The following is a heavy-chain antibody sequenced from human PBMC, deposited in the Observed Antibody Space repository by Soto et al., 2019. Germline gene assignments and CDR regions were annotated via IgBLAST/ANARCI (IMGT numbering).Heavy chain of an antibody. CDR1: GFSLSNARVG. V-gene: IGHV2-26*01. CDR2: IFSNDGK. CDR3: ARIPSGYSSGWYDY. D-gene: IGHD6-19*01. Sequence: QVTLKESGPVLVKPTETLTLTCAVSGFSLSNARVGVSWIRQPPGKALEWLAHIFSNDGKSYNTLLKSRLTISKDTSKSQVVLTMTNMDPVDTATYYCARIPSGYSSGWYDYWGQGTLVTVSS. J-gene: IGHJ4*02.